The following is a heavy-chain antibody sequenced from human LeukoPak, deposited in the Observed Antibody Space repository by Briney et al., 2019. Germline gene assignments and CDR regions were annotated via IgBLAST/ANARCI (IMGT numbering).Heavy chain of an antibody. CDR3: AISDYGGKSPPLDY. D-gene: IGHD4-23*01. V-gene: IGHV1-2*02. Sequence: ASVKVSCKASGYTFTVYFIHWVRQAPGQGHEWMGWINPNSGGTNYAQKFQGRVTMTRDTSISTAYMELSRLRSDDTAVYYCAISDYGGKSPPLDYWGQGTLVTVSS. CDR1: GYTFTVYF. J-gene: IGHJ4*02. CDR2: INPNSGGT.